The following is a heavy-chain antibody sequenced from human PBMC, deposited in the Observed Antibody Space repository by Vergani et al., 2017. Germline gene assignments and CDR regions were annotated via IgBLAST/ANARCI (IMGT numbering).Heavy chain of an antibody. CDR2: ISSSSSYI. D-gene: IGHD5-24*01. V-gene: IGHV3-21*01. Sequence: EVQLVESGGGLVKPGGSLRLSCAASGFTFSSYSMNWVRQAPGKGLEWVSSISSSSSYIYYADSVKGRFTISRDNAKNSLYLQMTSLRAEDTAVYYCARRGNRDGNGYDYWGQGTLVTVSS. CDR1: GFTFSSYS. CDR3: ARRGNRDGNGYDY. J-gene: IGHJ4*02.